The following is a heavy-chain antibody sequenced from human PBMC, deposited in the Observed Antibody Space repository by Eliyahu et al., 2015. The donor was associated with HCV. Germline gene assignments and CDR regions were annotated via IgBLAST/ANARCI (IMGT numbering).Heavy chain of an antibody. D-gene: IGHD5-12*01. Sequence: QVRLQQWGTGLLKPSETLSRTCAVYGGSFSGYYWSWIRQPPGKGLEWIGEINNSGSTNYNPSLKSRVAISVDPSKNQFSLKLNSVTAADTAIYYCARVARVSEYSFSSHSPPESWGQGTLVTVSS. V-gene: IGHV4-34*01. CDR1: GGSFSGYY. CDR3: ARVARVSEYSFSSHSPPES. J-gene: IGHJ4*02. CDR2: INNSGST.